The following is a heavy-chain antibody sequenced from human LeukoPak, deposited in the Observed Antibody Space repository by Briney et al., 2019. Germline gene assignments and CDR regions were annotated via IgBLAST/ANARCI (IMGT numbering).Heavy chain of an antibody. D-gene: IGHD3-10*01. J-gene: IGHJ3*02. CDR2: ISGSGGSS. CDR1: GFTFSSYA. CDR3: AKGAGGSGSYLAFDI. V-gene: IGHV3-23*01. Sequence: GSLRLSCAASGFTFSSYAMSWVRQAPGKGLEWVSAISGSGGSSYYADSVKGRFTISRNNSKNTLYLQMNRLRAEDTAVYYCAKGAGGSGSYLAFDIWGQGTMVTVSS.